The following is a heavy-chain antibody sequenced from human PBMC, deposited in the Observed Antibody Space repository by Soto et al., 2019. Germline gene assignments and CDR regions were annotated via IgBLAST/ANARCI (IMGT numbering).Heavy chain of an antibody. CDR2: INHSGST. D-gene: IGHD3-10*01. CDR1: GGSFSGYY. J-gene: IGHJ5*02. V-gene: IGHV4-34*01. Sequence: SETLSLTCAVYGGSFSGYYWSWIRQPPGKGLEWIGEINHSGSTNYNPSLKSRVTISVDTSKNQFSLKLSSVTAADTAVYYCARVPSYYGSGSYYRSFDPWGQGTLVTVSS. CDR3: ARVPSYYGSGSYYRSFDP.